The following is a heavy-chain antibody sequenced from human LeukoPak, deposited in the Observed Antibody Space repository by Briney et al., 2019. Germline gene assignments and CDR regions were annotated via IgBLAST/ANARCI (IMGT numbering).Heavy chain of an antibody. CDR1: GYTFTSYG. D-gene: IGHD2-15*01. J-gene: IGHJ6*03. Sequence: ASVKVSCKASGYTFTSYGISWVRQAPGQGLEWMGWINAYSGNTNYAQKLQGRVTMTTDTSTSTAYMELRRLRSDDTAVYYCARTPEGYCRGRSFYPDFNYLDVWGEGTTVTVSS. CDR3: ARTPEGYCRGRSFYPDFNYLDV. V-gene: IGHV1-18*01. CDR2: INAYSGNT.